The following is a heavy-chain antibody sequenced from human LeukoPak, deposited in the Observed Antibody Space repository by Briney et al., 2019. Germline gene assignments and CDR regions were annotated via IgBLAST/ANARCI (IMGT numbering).Heavy chain of an antibody. CDR1: GGSISSYY. CDR2: IYYSGST. J-gene: IGHJ4*02. Sequence: SETLSLTCTVSGGSISSYYWSWIRQPPGKGLEWIGYIYYSGSTIYNPSLKSRVTISVDTSKNQFSLKLSSVTAADTAVYYCARSITMVRGVITPLDYWGQGTLVTVSS. V-gene: IGHV4-59*08. CDR3: ARSITMVRGVITPLDY. D-gene: IGHD3-10*01.